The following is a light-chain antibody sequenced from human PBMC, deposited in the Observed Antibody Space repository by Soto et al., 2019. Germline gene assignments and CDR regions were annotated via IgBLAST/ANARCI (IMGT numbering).Light chain of an antibody. J-gene: IGLJ1*01. CDR1: STDVRGYDY. Sequence: QSVLTPPPPASGTPGQQVTISCTGTSTDVRGYDYVSWYQQHPGKAPILMIYEVTNWPSGVPDRFSSSTSGNTPSLPDSRLQVEEEADYYCSSYAGSNTFDIGAGSKVIGL. V-gene: IGLV2-8*01. CDR2: EVT. CDR3: SSYAGSNTFD.